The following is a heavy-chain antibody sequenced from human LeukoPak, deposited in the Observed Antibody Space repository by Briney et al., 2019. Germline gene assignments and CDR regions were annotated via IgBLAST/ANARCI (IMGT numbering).Heavy chain of an antibody. CDR2: IRSKGYGGTT. Sequence: GGSLRLSCTGSGFTFGDYAMSWVRQAPGKGLEWVGFIRSKGYGGTTEYAASVQGRFTISRDDFKSVAYLQMNSLITGGTAVYYCTRDVRHSFDPPSDYWGQGTLVIVSS. J-gene: IGHJ4*02. D-gene: IGHD5-18*01. V-gene: IGHV3-49*04. CDR1: GFTFGDYA. CDR3: TRDVRHSFDPPSDY.